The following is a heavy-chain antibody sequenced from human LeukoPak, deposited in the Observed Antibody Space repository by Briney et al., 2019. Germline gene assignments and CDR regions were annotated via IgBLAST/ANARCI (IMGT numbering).Heavy chain of an antibody. D-gene: IGHD3-22*01. CDR1: RLTLSSYE. J-gene: IGHJ3*02. V-gene: IGHV3-48*03. CDR3: ARDVAYYYESSGYYSLGFDI. CDR2: ISSSCSTI. Sequence: WGSLRHSLAASRLTLSSYEMNWVRQAPGKGGAGVSYISSSCSTIYYADCVKGRFTISRDNAKNSLYLQMNSLRAEDTAFYYCARDVAYYYESSGYYSLGFDIWGQGTMVTVSS.